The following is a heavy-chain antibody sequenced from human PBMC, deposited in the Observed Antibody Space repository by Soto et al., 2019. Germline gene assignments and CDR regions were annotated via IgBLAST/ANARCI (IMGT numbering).Heavy chain of an antibody. CDR2: IIPIFGTA. CDR1: GGTFSSYA. D-gene: IGHD6-6*01. V-gene: IGHV1-69*06. Sequence: SVKVSCKASGGTFSSYAISWVRQAPGQGLEWMGGIIPIFGTANYAQKFQGRVTITADKSTSTAYMELSSLRSEDTAVYYCARASRDSSSSVGPFYYYYGMDVWGQGTTVTVSS. J-gene: IGHJ6*02. CDR3: ARASRDSSSSVGPFYYYYGMDV.